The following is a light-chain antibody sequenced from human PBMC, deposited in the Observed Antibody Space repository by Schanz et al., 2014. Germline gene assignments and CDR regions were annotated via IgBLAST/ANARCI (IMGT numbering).Light chain of an antibody. Sequence: SALTQPASVSGSPGQSITISCTGTSSDVGGYNYVSWYQQHPGKAPKLMIYDVSNRPSGVSNRFYGSKSGNRASLTISGHQDGDGGDYYCSSYTSSSTLAFGGGAKLTVL. CDR1: SSDVGGYNY. CDR3: SSYTSSSTLA. J-gene: IGLJ3*02. V-gene: IGLV2-14*03. CDR2: DVS.